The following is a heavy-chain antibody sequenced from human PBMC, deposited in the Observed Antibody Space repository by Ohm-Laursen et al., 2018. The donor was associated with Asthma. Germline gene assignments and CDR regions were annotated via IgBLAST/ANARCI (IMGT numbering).Heavy chain of an antibody. V-gene: IGHV3-23*01. CDR1: GFTVSSYA. J-gene: IGHJ4*02. D-gene: IGHD5-24*01. Sequence: SLRLSCTAPGFTVSSYAMSWVRQAPGKGLEWVSGITGSGGSTYYADSVKGRFTISRDNSKNTLYLQMNSLRAEDTAVYYCAKYRRDGYRWYYFDYWGQGTLVTVSS. CDR2: ITGSGGST. CDR3: AKYRRDGYRWYYFDY.